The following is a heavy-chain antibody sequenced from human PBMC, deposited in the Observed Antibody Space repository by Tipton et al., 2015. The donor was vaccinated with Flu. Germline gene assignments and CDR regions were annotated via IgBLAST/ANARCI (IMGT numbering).Heavy chain of an antibody. CDR2: VFHIGFT. D-gene: IGHD4-11*01. Sequence: LRLSCAVPGFSISDADYWGWIRRPPGKGLEWIGRVFHIGFTDYNPSLKSRVTISVDKSKNQFSLKLDSVTAADTAIYYCARHGNTVTTTHVHSFDIWGQGTLVTVS. CDR3: ARHGNTVTTTHVHSFDI. CDR1: GFSISDADY. J-gene: IGHJ3*02. V-gene: IGHV4-38-2*01.